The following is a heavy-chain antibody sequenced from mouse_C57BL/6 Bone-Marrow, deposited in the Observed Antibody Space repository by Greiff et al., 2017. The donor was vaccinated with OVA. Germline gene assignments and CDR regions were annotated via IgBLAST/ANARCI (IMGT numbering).Heavy chain of an antibody. V-gene: IGHV5-6*02. Sequence: EVKLVESGGDLVKPGGSLKLSCAASGFTFSSYGMSWVRQTPDKRLEWVATISSGGSYTYYPDSVKGRFTISRDNAKNTLYLQMSSLKSEDTAMYYCARHEINWSWFAYWGKGTLVTVSA. CDR1: GFTFSSYG. CDR3: ARHEINWSWFAY. D-gene: IGHD4-1*01. CDR2: ISSGGSYT. J-gene: IGHJ3*01.